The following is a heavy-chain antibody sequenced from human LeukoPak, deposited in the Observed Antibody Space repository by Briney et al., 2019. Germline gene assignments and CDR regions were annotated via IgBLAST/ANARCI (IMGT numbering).Heavy chain of an antibody. CDR2: ISNNGYDT. Sequence: GGSLTLSCAASGFTFSSYEMNWVRQAPGKGLEWVSDISNNGYDTWYADSVKGRFTISRDNSKNTLYLQMNSLRVEDTAVYYCAKDTLTTSGYFDPWGQGTLVTVSS. J-gene: IGHJ5*02. CDR3: AKDTLTTSGYFDP. V-gene: IGHV3-23*01. D-gene: IGHD5-12*01. CDR1: GFTFSSYE.